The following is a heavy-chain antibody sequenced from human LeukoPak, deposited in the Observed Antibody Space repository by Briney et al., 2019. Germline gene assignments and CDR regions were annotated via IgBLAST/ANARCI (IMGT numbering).Heavy chain of an antibody. D-gene: IGHD2-2*01. V-gene: IGHV3-21*01. CDR2: ISSSSSYI. Sequence: GGSLRLSCAASGFTFSSYSMNWVRQAPGKGLEWVSSISSSSSYIYYADSVKGRFTISRDNAKNSLYLQMNSLRAEDTAVYYCARDVWENPKVVVPAASGFDYWGQGTLVTVSS. CDR1: GFTFSSYS. J-gene: IGHJ4*02. CDR3: ARDVWENPKVVVPAASGFDY.